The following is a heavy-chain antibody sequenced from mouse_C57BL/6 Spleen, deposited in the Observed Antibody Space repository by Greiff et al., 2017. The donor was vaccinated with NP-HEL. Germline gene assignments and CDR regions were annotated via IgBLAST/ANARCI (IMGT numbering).Heavy chain of an antibody. J-gene: IGHJ1*03. Sequence: VQLQQSGAELAKPGASVKLSCKASGYTFTSYWMHWVKQRPGQGLEWIGYINPSSGYTKYNQKFKDKATLTADKSSSTAYMQLSSLTYEDSAVYYCVYGSRGYFDVWGTGTTVTVSS. D-gene: IGHD1-1*01. V-gene: IGHV1-7*01. CDR2: INPSSGYT. CDR3: VYGSRGYFDV. CDR1: GYTFTSYW.